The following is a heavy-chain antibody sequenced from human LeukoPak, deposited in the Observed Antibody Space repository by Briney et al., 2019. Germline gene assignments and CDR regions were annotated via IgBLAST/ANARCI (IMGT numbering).Heavy chain of an antibody. J-gene: IGHJ4*02. CDR2: INHSGST. Sequence: GSLRLSCAASGFTFSSHAMSWARQPPGKGLEWIGEINHSGSTNYNPSLKSRVTISVDTSKNQFSLKLSSVTAADTAVYYCARRSVRGVTRYWGQGTLVTVSS. D-gene: IGHD3-10*01. CDR1: GFTFSSHA. CDR3: ARRSVRGVTRY. V-gene: IGHV4-34*01.